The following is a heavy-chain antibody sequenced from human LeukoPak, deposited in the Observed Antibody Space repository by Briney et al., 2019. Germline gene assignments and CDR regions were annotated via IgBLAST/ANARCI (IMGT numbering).Heavy chain of an antibody. D-gene: IGHD3-10*01. Sequence: ASVKVSCKASGYTFTSYGISWVRQAPGQGLEWMGWISAYNGNTNYAQKLQGRVTMTTDTSTSTAYMGLRSLRSDDTAVYYCAIVLLWLGELLPSFDYWGQGTLVTVSS. V-gene: IGHV1-18*01. CDR1: GYTFTSYG. J-gene: IGHJ4*02. CDR3: AIVLLWLGELLPSFDY. CDR2: ISAYNGNT.